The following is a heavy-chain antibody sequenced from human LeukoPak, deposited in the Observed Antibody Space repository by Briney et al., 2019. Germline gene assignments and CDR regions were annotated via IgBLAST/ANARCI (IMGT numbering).Heavy chain of an antibody. V-gene: IGHV3-11*01. J-gene: IGHJ4*02. CDR1: GFTFSDYY. CDR3: AREGWGTIFGVVIPVGFDY. D-gene: IGHD3-3*01. CDR2: ISSSGSTI. Sequence: KAGGSLRLSCAASGFTFSDYYMSWIRQAPGKGLEWVSYISSSGSTIYYADSVKGRFTISRDNAKNSLYLQMNSLRAEDTAVYYCAREGWGTIFGVVIPVGFDYWGQGTLVTVSS.